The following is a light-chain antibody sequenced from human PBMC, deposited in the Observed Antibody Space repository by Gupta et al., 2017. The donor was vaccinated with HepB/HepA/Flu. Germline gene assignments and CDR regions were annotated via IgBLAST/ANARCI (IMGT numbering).Light chain of an antibody. CDR1: QAIRNY. Sequence: DIQMTQSPSSLSASVGDRVTITCQASQAIRNYLNWFQQKPGKAPRLLIYDASNLETGVTSRCSGSGSGKDGTLTISSLKHEEIETYYCQHYANRQHPQLTFGHGTKVDFK. CDR3: QHYANRQHPQLT. J-gene: IGKJ3*01. V-gene: IGKV1-33*01. CDR2: DAS.